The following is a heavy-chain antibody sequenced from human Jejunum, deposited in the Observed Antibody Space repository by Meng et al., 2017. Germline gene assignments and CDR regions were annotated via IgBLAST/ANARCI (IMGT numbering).Heavy chain of an antibody. D-gene: IGHD3-10*01. CDR3: ARGFYYGAGSFYNRFRPMDV. J-gene: IGHJ6*02. V-gene: IGHV4-31*03. CDR1: GGSISSGEDY. Sequence: LRLSCSVSGGSISSGEDYWSWIRQHPGKDLEWLGYIYDSGGPFYNPSLQSRVSISVDTSKNQFSLRLTSVTAADAAVYYYARGFYYGAGSFYNRFRPMDVWGQGTTVTVSS. CDR2: IYDSGGP.